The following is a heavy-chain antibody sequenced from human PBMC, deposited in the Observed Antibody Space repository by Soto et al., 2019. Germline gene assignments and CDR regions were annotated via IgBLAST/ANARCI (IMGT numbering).Heavy chain of an antibody. D-gene: IGHD3-3*02. CDR2: MRANSGDT. Sequence: QVPLVQPGADVWKPGASVKVSCKAYGDIFTNFDFNWVRQATGQGLEWIGWMRANSGDTGHDKKFQGRVRMTRDTSISTAYMELSSLRAADSAVYYCARYIYGQGFQAWGQGTLVFVSS. V-gene: IGHV1-8*01. J-gene: IGHJ5*02. CDR3: ARYIYGQGFQA. CDR1: GDIFTNFD.